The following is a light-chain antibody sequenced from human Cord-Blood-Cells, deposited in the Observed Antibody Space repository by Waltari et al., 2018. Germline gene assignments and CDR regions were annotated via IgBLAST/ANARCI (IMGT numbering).Light chain of an antibody. CDR3: QQSYSTPYT. J-gene: IGKJ2*01. CDR2: AAS. V-gene: IGKV1-39*01. Sequence: DIQMTQSPSSLSASLGDRVTITCRESQSISSYLNWYQQKPGKAPKLLIYAASSLQSGVPSRFSGSGSGTDFTLTISSLQPEDFATYYCQQSYSTPYTFGQGTKLEIK. CDR1: QSISSY.